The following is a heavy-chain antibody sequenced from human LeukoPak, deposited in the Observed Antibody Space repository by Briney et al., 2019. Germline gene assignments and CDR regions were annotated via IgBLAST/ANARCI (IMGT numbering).Heavy chain of an antibody. CDR2: IYHSGST. V-gene: IGHV4-38-2*01. CDR1: GYSISSGYY. CDR3: ARCIAVADSYYMDV. J-gene: IGHJ6*03. D-gene: IGHD6-19*01. Sequence: SETLSLTCAVSGYSISSGYYWGWIRQLPGKGLEWIGSIYHSGSTYYNPSLKSRVTISVDTSKNQFSLKLSSVTAADTAVYYCARCIAVADSYYMDVWGKGTTVTVSS.